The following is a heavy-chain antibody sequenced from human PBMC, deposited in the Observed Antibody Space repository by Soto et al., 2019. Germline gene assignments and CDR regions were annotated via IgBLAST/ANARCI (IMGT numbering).Heavy chain of an antibody. CDR3: AGEVATIMGDAFDI. V-gene: IGHV3-23*01. D-gene: IGHD5-12*01. J-gene: IGHJ3*02. CDR1: GFTFSSYA. CDR2: ISGSGGST. Sequence: GESLKISCAASGFTFSSYAMSWVRQAPGKGLEWVSAISGSGGSTYYADSVKGRFTISRDNSKNTLYLQMNSLRAEDTVVYYCAGEVATIMGDAFDIWGQGTMVTVSS.